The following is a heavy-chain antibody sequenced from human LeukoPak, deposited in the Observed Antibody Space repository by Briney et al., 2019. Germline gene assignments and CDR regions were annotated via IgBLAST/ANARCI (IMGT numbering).Heavy chain of an antibody. CDR3: AKDPARSDCSSTSCLNY. Sequence: GGSLRLSCAVSGFTFSGFWMSWSRQAPGKGLEWVSAISGSGGSTYYADSVKGRFTISRDNSKNTLYLQMNSLRAEDTAVYYCAKDPARSDCSSTSCLNYWGQGTLVTVSS. D-gene: IGHD2-2*01. CDR2: ISGSGGST. CDR1: GFTFSGFW. J-gene: IGHJ4*02. V-gene: IGHV3-23*01.